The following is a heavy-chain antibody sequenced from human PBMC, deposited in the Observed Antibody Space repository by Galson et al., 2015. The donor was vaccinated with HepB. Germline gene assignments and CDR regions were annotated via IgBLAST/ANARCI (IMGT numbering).Heavy chain of an antibody. CDR2: IYDSGSTNYNPS. CDR3: ARHRGYDSGWGWFDP. V-gene: IGHV4-59*08. Sequence: ETLSLTCTVSGGSTSNYYWSWIRQPPGKGLEWIGYIYDSGSTNYNPSNYNPSLKSRVTVSVDTSKNQVSLKLNSVTAADTAIYYCARHRGYDSGWGWFDPWGQGTLVTVSS. CDR1: GGSTSNYY. D-gene: IGHD3-22*01. J-gene: IGHJ5*02.